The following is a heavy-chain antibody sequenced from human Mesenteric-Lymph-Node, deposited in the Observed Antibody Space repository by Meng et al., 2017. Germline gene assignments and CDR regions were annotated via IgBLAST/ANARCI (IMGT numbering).Heavy chain of an antibody. D-gene: IGHD4-17*01. Sequence: ASVKVSCKASGGTFSSYAISWVRQAPGQGLEWMGRLYPNNGGTDYAQKLQGRVTMTRDTSISTAYMELSSLGSDDTAVYHCARGIYGDAPGIDFWGQGTLVTVSS. CDR2: LYPNNGGT. J-gene: IGHJ4*02. V-gene: IGHV1-2*06. CDR1: GGTFSSYA. CDR3: ARGIYGDAPGIDF.